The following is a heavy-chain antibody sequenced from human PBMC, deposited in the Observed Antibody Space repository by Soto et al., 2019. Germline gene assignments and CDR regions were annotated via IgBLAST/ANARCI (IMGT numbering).Heavy chain of an antibody. CDR1: GFTFSSYS. V-gene: IGHV3-48*02. Sequence: GGSLRLSCAASGFTFSSYSMNWVRQAPGKGLEWVSYISSSSSTIYYADSVKGRFTISRDNAKNSLYLQMNSLRDEDTAVYYCARMTYTYYYDSSGYPPHDWGQGTLVTVSS. CDR3: ARMTYTYYYDSSGYPPHD. J-gene: IGHJ4*02. CDR2: ISSSSSTI. D-gene: IGHD3-22*01.